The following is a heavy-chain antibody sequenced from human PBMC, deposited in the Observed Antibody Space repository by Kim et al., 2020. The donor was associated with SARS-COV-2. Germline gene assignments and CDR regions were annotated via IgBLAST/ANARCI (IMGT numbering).Heavy chain of an antibody. Sequence: GGSLRLSYAASGFTFSSYAMHWVRQAPGKGLEWVAVISYDGSNKYYADSVKGRFTISRDNSKNTLYLQMNSLRAEDTAVYYCARELVEMATNLDYWGQGTLVTVSS. CDR1: GFTFSSYA. D-gene: IGHD5-12*01. J-gene: IGHJ4*02. CDR3: ARELVEMATNLDY. CDR2: ISYDGSNK. V-gene: IGHV3-30*04.